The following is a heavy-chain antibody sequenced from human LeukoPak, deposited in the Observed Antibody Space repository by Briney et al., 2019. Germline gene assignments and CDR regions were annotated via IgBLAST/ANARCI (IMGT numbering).Heavy chain of an antibody. Sequence: GGSLRLPCVASGFTFSNYYMHWVRQAPGKGLEWVAIISDDGERKFYADSVRGRITISRDKSKNTLLLQMNSLRADDTAVYFCAKDLSGHWCIDYWGQGTLVTVSS. CDR2: ISDDGERK. D-gene: IGHD4/OR15-4a*01. CDR1: GFTFSNYY. CDR3: AKDLSGHWCIDY. J-gene: IGHJ4*02. V-gene: IGHV3-30*14.